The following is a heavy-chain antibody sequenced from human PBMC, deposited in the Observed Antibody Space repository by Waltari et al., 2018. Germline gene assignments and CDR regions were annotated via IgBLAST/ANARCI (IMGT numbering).Heavy chain of an antibody. CDR1: GGSISSGSYY. CDR2: IYTSGST. Sequence: QVQLQESGPGLVKPSPTLSLTCTVSGGSISSGSYYRSWIRQPAGKGLEWIGRIYTSGSTNYNPSLKSRVTISVDTSKNQFSLKLSSVTAADTAVYYCAREEGNYYYYYYMDVWGKGTTVTVSS. CDR3: AREEGNYYYYYYMDV. V-gene: IGHV4-61*02. J-gene: IGHJ6*03.